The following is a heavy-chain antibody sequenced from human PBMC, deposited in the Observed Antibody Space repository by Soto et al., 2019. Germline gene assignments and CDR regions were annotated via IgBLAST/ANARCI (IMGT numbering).Heavy chain of an antibody. J-gene: IGHJ5*02. CDR1: GYTFTSYG. CDR3: AREGGVQARFDP. V-gene: IGHV1-18*01. D-gene: IGHD2-8*01. Sequence: QVQLVQSGAEVKKPGASVKVSCKASGYTFTSYGISLVRQAPGQGLGWMGWISAYNGNTNYAQKLQGRVTMTTNTSRSTAYMELSSLRSDYTSVYFSAREGGVQARFDPLGQGTLVTV. CDR2: ISAYNGNT.